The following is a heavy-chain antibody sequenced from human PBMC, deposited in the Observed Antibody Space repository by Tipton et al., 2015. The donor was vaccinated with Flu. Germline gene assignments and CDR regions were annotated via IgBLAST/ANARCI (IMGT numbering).Heavy chain of an antibody. CDR3: ARVLLWFGEPVGDAFDI. Sequence: QVQLVQSGAEVKKPGASVKVSCKASGYTSTSYYMHWVRQAPGQGLEWMGIINPSGGSTSYAQKFQGRVTMTRDTSTSTVYMELSSLRSEDTAVYYCARVLLWFGEPVGDAFDIWGQGTMVTVSS. V-gene: IGHV1-46*01. J-gene: IGHJ3*02. CDR1: GYTSTSYY. CDR2: INPSGGST. D-gene: IGHD3-10*01.